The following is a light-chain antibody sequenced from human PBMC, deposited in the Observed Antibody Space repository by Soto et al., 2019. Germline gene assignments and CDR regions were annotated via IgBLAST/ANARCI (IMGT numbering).Light chain of an antibody. CDR3: QKYNSAPALT. V-gene: IGKV1-27*01. CDR2: AAS. CDR1: QGISNS. Sequence: DIQMTQSPSSLSASVGDRVTITCRASQGISNSLAWYQQKPGKVPKPLIYAASTLQSGVPSRFSGSGSGADFTLTISSLPPEDVATYYCQKYNSAPALTFGGGTKVEIK. J-gene: IGKJ4*01.